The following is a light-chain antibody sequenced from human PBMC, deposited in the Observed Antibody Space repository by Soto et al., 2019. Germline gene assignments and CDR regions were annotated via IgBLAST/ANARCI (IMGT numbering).Light chain of an antibody. J-gene: IGKJ2*01. CDR2: DAS. CDR1: QSVSSN. CDR3: QQRSIRPLMYT. Sequence: EIVLTQSPATLSLSPGERATLSCRASQSVSSNLAWYHHKPGQPPRLLIYDASTRATGIPARFSGSGSGTDFTLTISILEPEDCAVYYCQQRSIRPLMYTFGQGTNLEIK. V-gene: IGKV3-11*01.